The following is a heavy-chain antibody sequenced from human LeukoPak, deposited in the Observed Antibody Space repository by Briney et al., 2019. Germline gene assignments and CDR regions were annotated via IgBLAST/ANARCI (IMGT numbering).Heavy chain of an antibody. CDR2: IRPSGST. V-gene: IGHV1-46*01. CDR3: AREGPETYNFDF. Sequence: PVASVKVSCKASGYTFTSYYIHWVRQAPGQGLEYMGIIRPSGSTAYAQKFQGRVTMSRDTSTSAVYMELSSLRSEDTAVYYCAREGPETYNFDFWGQGTQVTVSS. J-gene: IGHJ4*02. D-gene: IGHD5-18*01. CDR1: GYTFTSYY.